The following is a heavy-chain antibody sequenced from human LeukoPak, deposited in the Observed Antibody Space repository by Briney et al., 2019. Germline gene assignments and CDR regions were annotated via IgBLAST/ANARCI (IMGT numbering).Heavy chain of an antibody. Sequence: SETLSLTCTVSGGSISSSSYYWGWIRQPPGKGLEWIGSIYYSGSTYYNPSLKSRVTISVDTSKNQFSLKLSSVTAADTAVYYCARGYDSSGYALYYYYYGMDVWGQGTTVTASS. J-gene: IGHJ6*02. CDR1: GGSISSSSYY. CDR2: IYYSGST. V-gene: IGHV4-39*01. CDR3: ARGYDSSGYALYYYYYGMDV. D-gene: IGHD3-22*01.